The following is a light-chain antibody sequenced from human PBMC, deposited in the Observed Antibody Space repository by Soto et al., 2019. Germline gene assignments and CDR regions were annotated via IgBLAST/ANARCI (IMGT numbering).Light chain of an antibody. CDR2: SNT. CDR3: AAWDDSLNGVV. Sequence: QAVVTQPPPASGTPGQTIAISCSGGSSNIGSHTVNWYQQLPGTAPRLLIYSNTQRPSGVPDHFSGSKSGTSASLAISGLQSEYEGDYYCAAWDDSLNGVVFGGGTKLTVL. V-gene: IGLV1-44*01. CDR1: SSNIGSHT. J-gene: IGLJ2*01.